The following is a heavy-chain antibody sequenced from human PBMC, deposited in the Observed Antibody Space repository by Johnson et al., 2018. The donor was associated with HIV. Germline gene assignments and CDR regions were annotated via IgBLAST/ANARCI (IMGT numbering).Heavy chain of an antibody. J-gene: IGHJ3*02. CDR1: GFTFDDYT. D-gene: IGHD3-16*02. CDR3: AKGSLVGPNDAFDI. CDR2: ISWDGGST. Sequence: VQLVESGGVVVQPGGSLRLSCAASGFTFDDYTMHWVRQAPGKGLEWVSLISWDGGSTYYADSVQGRFTISRDNSKNSLYLQMNSLRTEDTALYYCAKGSLVGPNDAFDIWGQGTMVTVSS. V-gene: IGHV3-43*01.